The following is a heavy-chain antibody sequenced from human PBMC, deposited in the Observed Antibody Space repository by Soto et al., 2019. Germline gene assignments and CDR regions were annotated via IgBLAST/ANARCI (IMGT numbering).Heavy chain of an antibody. CDR2: IHSSGST. J-gene: IGHJ5*02. V-gene: IGHV4-4*07. CDR3: ARDQGVAAAGITWFDP. CDR1: GASMNSYH. D-gene: IGHD6-13*01. Sequence: SETLSLTCTVAGASMNSYHWSWIRQPAGKGLEWIGHIHSSGSTNYNPSLKSRVTMSVDTSKNQFSLRLMSLTAADTAVYYCARDQGVAAAGITWFDPWGQGSLVTVSS.